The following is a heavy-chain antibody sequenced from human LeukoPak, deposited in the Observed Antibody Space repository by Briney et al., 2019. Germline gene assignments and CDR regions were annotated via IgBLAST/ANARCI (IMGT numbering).Heavy chain of an antibody. D-gene: IGHD3-16*01. V-gene: IGHV3-74*01. CDR1: GFTFTRYW. CDR2: VNPDGSRT. J-gene: IGHJ4*02. CDR3: AREGSYGDC. Sequence: WGSLRLSCAASGFTFTRYWMHWVRQAPGKELVWVSRVNPDGSRTIYVGSVKGGFTSSRDKAQNTLSVHMNRLREEDTDGYCLAREGSYGDCWGQGILVTASS.